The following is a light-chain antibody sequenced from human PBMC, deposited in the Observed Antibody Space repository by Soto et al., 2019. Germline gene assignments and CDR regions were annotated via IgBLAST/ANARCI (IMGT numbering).Light chain of an antibody. Sequence: QSVLTQPPSVSAAPGQKVTISCSGSSSNIGDNYVSWYQHLPGTAPKLVIYDNNKRPSGIPDRFSGSKSGTSATLGITGLQTGDEADYYCGTWDSSLSAEVFGGGTKVTVL. CDR3: GTWDSSLSAEV. CDR1: SSNIGDNY. J-gene: IGLJ2*01. CDR2: DNN. V-gene: IGLV1-51*01.